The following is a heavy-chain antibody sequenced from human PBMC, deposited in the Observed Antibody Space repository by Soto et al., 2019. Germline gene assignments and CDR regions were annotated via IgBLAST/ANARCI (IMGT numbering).Heavy chain of an antibody. V-gene: IGHV4-4*02. Sequence: QLQLQESGPGLVKPSGTLSLTCAVSSGSISSLNWWSWVRQPPGKGLEWIGEIFHSGSTNYTPSLKSRVDMSVDKSKNQFSLKVFSVTAADTALYFCARRSGTTFYWGRGTLVIVSS. J-gene: IGHJ4*02. CDR1: SGSISSLNW. CDR3: ARRSGTTFY. CDR2: IFHSGST. D-gene: IGHD1-1*01.